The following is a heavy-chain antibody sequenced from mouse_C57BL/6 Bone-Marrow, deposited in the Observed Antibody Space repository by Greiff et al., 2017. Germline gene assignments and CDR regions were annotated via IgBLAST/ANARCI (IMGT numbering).Heavy chain of an antibody. CDR3: TTPFYYYGSRRFDY. Sequence: EVQLQQSGAELVRPEASVKLSCTASGFNIKDDYMHWVKQRPEQGLEWIGWIDPENGDTEYASKFQGKATITADTSSNKAYLQLSSLTSEDTAVYYCTTPFYYYGSRRFDYWGQGTTLTVSS. CDR2: IDPENGDT. CDR1: GFNIKDDY. J-gene: IGHJ2*01. V-gene: IGHV14-4*01. D-gene: IGHD1-1*01.